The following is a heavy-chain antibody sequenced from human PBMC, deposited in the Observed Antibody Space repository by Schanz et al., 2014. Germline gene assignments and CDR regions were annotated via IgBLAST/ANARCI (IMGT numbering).Heavy chain of an antibody. J-gene: IGHJ6*02. CDR2: ISASGDST. V-gene: IGHV3-23*04. CDR3: AKAFRTTKYYGMDV. D-gene: IGHD1-1*01. Sequence: EVQVVESGGGFVQPGGSLRLSCAASGFTFSSYVMNWVRQAPGRGLEWVSFISASGDSTSYADSVKGRFTISRDNAKNSLYLQMNSLRDEDTAVYYCAKAFRTTKYYGMDVWGQGTLVTVSS. CDR1: GFTFSSYV.